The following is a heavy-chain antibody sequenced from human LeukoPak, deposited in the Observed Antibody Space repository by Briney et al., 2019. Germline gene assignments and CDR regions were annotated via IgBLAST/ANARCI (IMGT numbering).Heavy chain of an antibody. V-gene: IGHV1-69*13. Sequence: ASVKVSCKASGGTFSSYAISWVRQAPGQGLEWTGGIIPIFGTANYAQKFQGRVTITADESTSTAYMELSSLRSEDTAVYYCARCGYSYGNPFDYWGQGTLVTVSS. J-gene: IGHJ4*02. CDR3: ARCGYSYGNPFDY. CDR1: GGTFSSYA. CDR2: IIPIFGTA. D-gene: IGHD5-18*01.